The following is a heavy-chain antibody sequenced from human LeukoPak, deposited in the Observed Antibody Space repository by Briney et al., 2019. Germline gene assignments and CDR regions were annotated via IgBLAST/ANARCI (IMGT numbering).Heavy chain of an antibody. J-gene: IGHJ6*02. Sequence: GGSLRLSCAASGFTFSSYWMNWARQAPGKGLEWVASINHNGNVNYYVDSVKGRFTISRDNAKNSLYLQMSNLRAEDTAVYFCARGGGLDVWGQGAAVTVSS. CDR2: INHNGNVN. CDR3: ARGGGLDV. D-gene: IGHD3-16*01. V-gene: IGHV3-7*03. CDR1: GFTFSSYW.